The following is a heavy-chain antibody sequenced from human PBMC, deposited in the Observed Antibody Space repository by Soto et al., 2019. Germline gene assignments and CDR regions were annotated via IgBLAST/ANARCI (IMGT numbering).Heavy chain of an antibody. CDR3: ARGGGVPTRAYSSSGYANYYYYMDV. V-gene: IGHV1-2*04. J-gene: IGHJ6*03. Sequence: ASVKVSCKASGYNFTGYYMHWVRQAPGQGLEWMGWINPNSGGTHYAQKFQGWVNMTRETSISAAYMELSRLRSDDPAVYYCARGGGVPTRAYSSSGYANYYYYMDVWGKGTTVTVSS. D-gene: IGHD6-13*01. CDR2: INPNSGGT. CDR1: GYNFTGYY.